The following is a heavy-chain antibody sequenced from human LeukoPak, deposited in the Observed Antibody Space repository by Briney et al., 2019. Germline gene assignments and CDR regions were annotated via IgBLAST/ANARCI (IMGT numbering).Heavy chain of an antibody. Sequence: PGGSLRLSCAASGFTSSTYGMNWVRQAPGKGLEWVSSISSSSSYIYYADSVEGRFTISRDNAKNSLYLQMNSLRAEDTAVYYCARITGSYCPWGQGTLVTVSS. J-gene: IGHJ5*02. D-gene: IGHD1-26*01. CDR1: GFTSSTYG. CDR2: ISSSSSYI. CDR3: ARITGSYCP. V-gene: IGHV3-21*01.